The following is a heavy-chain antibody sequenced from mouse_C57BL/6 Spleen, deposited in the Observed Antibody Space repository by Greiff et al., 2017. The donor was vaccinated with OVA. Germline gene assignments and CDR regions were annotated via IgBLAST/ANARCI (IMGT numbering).Heavy chain of an antibody. Sequence: QVQLQQPGAELVRPGSSVKLSCKASGYTFTSYWMHWVKQRPIQGLEWIGNIDPSDSETHYNQKFKDKATLTVDKSSSTAYMQLSSLTSEDSAVYYGARGGWEGVYAMDYWGQGTSVTVSS. CDR3: ARGGWEGVYAMDY. CDR2: IDPSDSET. J-gene: IGHJ4*01. CDR1: GYTFTSYW. V-gene: IGHV1-52*01. D-gene: IGHD2-3*01.